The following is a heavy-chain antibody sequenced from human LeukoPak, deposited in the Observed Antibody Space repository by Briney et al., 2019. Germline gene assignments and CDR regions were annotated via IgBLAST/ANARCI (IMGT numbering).Heavy chain of an antibody. V-gene: IGHV4-34*01. J-gene: IGHJ6*03. CDR2: INHSGST. CDR3: ARRSGGSYYYYYYMDV. CDR1: GGSFSGYY. D-gene: IGHD1-26*01. Sequence: SETLSLTCAVYGGSFSGYYWSWIRQPPGKGLEWIGAINHSGSTNYNPSLKSRVTISVDTSKNQFSLKLSSVTAADTAVYYCARRSGGSYYYYYYMDVWGKGTTVTISS.